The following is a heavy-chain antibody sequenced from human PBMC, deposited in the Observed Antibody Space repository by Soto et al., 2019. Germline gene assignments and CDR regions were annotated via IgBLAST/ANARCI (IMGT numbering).Heavy chain of an antibody. V-gene: IGHV4-31*02. Sequence: KPSETLSLTCTVSGGSISSGGYYWSWIRQHPGKGLEWIGYIYNSGSTYYNPSLKSRVTISVDTSKNQFSLKLSSVTAADTAVYYCAREFGGEGYGMDVWGQGTTVTVSS. CDR2: IYNSGST. J-gene: IGHJ6*02. CDR1: GGSISSGGYY. CDR3: AREFGGEGYGMDV. D-gene: IGHD2-21*01.